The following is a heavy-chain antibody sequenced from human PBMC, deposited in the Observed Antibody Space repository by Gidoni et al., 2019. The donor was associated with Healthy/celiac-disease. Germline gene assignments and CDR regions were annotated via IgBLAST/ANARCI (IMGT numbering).Heavy chain of an antibody. J-gene: IGHJ5*02. CDR3: ARGDNWNHVNNWFDP. CDR1: GGTFSRYA. CDR2: IIPIFGTA. D-gene: IGHD1-20*01. Sequence: QVQLVQSGAEVKKPGSSVKVSCKASGGTFSRYAISWVRQAPGQGLEWMGGIIPIFGTANYAQKFQGRVTITADESTSTAYMELSSLRSEDTPVYYCARGDNWNHVNNWFDPWGQGTLVTVSS. V-gene: IGHV1-69*01.